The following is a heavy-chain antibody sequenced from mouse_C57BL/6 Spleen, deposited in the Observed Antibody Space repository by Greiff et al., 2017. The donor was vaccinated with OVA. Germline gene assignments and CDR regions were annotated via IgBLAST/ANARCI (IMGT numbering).Heavy chain of an antibody. CDR3: ATGITTVVPFAY. CDR1: GYAFSSYW. CDR2: IYPGDGDT. V-gene: IGHV1-80*01. D-gene: IGHD1-1*01. Sequence: QVQLQQSGAELVKPGASVKISCKASGYAFSSYWMNWVKQRPGKGLEWIGQIYPGDGDTNYNGKFKGKATLTADKSSSTAYMQLSSLTSEDSAVYFCATGITTVVPFAYWGQGTLVTVSA. J-gene: IGHJ3*01.